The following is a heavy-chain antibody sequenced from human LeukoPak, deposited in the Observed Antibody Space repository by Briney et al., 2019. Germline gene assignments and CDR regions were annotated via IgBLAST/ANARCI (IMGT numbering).Heavy chain of an antibody. Sequence: SQTLSLTCAISGDSVSSNSAAWNWIRQSPSGGLEWLGRTYYRSKWYNDYAVSVKSRITINPDTSKNQLSLQLNSVTPEDTAVYYCVYGSSSFDYWGQGTLVTVSS. J-gene: IGHJ4*02. CDR3: VYGSSSFDY. V-gene: IGHV6-1*01. CDR1: GDSVSSNSAA. D-gene: IGHD6-6*01. CDR2: TYYRSKWYN.